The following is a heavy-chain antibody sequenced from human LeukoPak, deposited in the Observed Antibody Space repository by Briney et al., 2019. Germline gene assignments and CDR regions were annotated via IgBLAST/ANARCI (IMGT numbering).Heavy chain of an antibody. CDR2: IPYDGSNK. CDR1: GFTFSSYA. CDR3: ARDRSDYGDYYFDY. V-gene: IGHV3-30-3*01. Sequence: GRSLRLSCAASGFTFSSYAMHWVRQAPGKGLEWVAVIPYDGSNKYYADSVKGRFTISRDNSKNTLYLQMNSLRAEDTAVYYCARDRSDYGDYYFDYWGQGTLVTVSS. D-gene: IGHD4/OR15-4a*01. J-gene: IGHJ4*02.